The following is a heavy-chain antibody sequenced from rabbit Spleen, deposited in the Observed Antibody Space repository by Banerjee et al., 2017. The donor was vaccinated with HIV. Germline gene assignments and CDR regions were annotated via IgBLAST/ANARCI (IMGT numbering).Heavy chain of an antibody. Sequence: QSLVESGGDLVKHGASLTIPCTASGFSFSISYWKCWVRQAPGKGLEWIACIYAGSSDSTYYATWAKCRFTISKTPSTTVTLQMTSLTAADTASYFCARGIVYVYAVDTNPPYAMDLWGPGTLVT. CDR1: GFSFSISYW. CDR2: IYAGSSDST. D-gene: IGHD6-1*01. CDR3: ARGIVYVYAVDTNPPYAMDL. J-gene: IGHJ6*01. V-gene: IGHV1S40*01.